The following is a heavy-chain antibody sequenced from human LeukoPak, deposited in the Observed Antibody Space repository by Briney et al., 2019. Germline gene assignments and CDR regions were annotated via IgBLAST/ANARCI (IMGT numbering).Heavy chain of an antibody. J-gene: IGHJ4*02. V-gene: IGHV1-58*02. Sequence: SVKVSCKASGFTFSSSAMQWVRQARGQRLEWIGWIVVGSGNTNYAQKFQERVTITRDMSTSTAYMELSSLRSEDTAVYYCAASVYYYGSGSYYPFDYWGQGTLVTVSS. D-gene: IGHD3-10*01. CDR1: GFTFSSSA. CDR3: AASVYYYGSGSYYPFDY. CDR2: IVVGSGNT.